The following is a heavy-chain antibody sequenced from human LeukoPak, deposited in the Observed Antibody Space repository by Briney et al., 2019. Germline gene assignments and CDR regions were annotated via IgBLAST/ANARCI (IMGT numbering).Heavy chain of an antibody. CDR1: GFTFSSYS. Sequence: GGSLRLSCAASGFTFSSYSMNWVRQAPGKWLEWVSSISSSSSYIYYADSVKGRFTISRDNAKNSLYLQMNSLRAEDTAVYYCAREGRETVTGNRYYYYYMDVWGKGTTVTVSS. D-gene: IGHD4-11*01. J-gene: IGHJ6*03. V-gene: IGHV3-21*01. CDR2: ISSSSSYI. CDR3: AREGRETVTGNRYYYYYMDV.